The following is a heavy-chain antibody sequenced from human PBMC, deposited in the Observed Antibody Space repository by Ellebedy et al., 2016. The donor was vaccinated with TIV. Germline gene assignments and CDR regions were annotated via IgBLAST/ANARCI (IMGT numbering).Heavy chain of an antibody. V-gene: IGHV3-13*01. CDR3: ARATEGFDY. CDR1: GFTFSSHD. CDR2: IGSAGHT. Sequence: GESLKISCAASGFTFSSHDMHWVRQATGKGLEWVSAIGSAGHTYYPGSVKGRFTISRENAKNSLYLQMNSLRVGDTAIYYCARATEGFDYWGQGTLVTVSS. D-gene: IGHD1-14*01. J-gene: IGHJ4*02.